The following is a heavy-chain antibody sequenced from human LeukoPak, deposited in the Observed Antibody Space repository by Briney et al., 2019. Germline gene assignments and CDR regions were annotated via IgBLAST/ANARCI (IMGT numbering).Heavy chain of an antibody. CDR3: ARSRHYYDSNGYSH. V-gene: IGHV4-30-4*07. D-gene: IGHD3-22*01. Sequence: SETLSLTCAVSGGSISSGGYSWSWIRQPPGKGLEWIGYIYYSGSTYYNPSLKSRVTISVDTSKNQFSLKLSSVTAADTAVYYCARSRHYYDSNGYSHWGQGTLVTVSS. CDR2: IYYSGST. CDR1: GGSISSGGYS. J-gene: IGHJ4*02.